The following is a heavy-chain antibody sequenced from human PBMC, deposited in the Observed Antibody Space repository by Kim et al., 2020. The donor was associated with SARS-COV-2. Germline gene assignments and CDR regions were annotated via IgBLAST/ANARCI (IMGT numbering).Heavy chain of an antibody. CDR1: GYTFTSYY. CDR2: INPSGGST. Sequence: ASVKVSCKASGYTFTSYYMHWVRQAPGQGLEWMGIINPSGGSTSYVQKFQGRVTMTRDTSTSTVYMELSSLRSEDTAVYYCARDRGGVSYDFWSGYYGGSPDYWGQGTLVTVSS. J-gene: IGHJ4*02. D-gene: IGHD3-3*01. CDR3: ARDRGGVSYDFWSGYYGGSPDY. V-gene: IGHV1-46*01.